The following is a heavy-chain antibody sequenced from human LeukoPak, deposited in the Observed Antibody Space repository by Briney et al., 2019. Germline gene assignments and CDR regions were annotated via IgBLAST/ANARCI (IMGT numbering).Heavy chain of an antibody. V-gene: IGHV4-38-2*02. CDR3: ARDLSSSSNYVDGAFDF. Sequence: PSETLSLTCTVSGYSISSGYYWGWIRQPPGKGLEWIGSIYHSGSTYYNPSLKSRVTISLGTSKNQFSLKLSSVTAADKAVYYCARDLSSSSNYVDGAFDFWGQGTLVTVSS. CDR2: IYHSGST. J-gene: IGHJ3*01. D-gene: IGHD4-11*01. CDR1: GYSISSGYY.